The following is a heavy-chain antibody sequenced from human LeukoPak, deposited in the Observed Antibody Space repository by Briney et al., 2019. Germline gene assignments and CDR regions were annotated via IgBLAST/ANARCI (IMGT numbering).Heavy chain of an antibody. CDR2: INWNGGST. CDR1: GFTFEDYG. V-gene: IGHV3-20*04. Sequence: GGSLRLSCAASGFTFEDYGMSWVRQAPGKGLEWVSGINWNGGSTGYAHSVKGRFTISRDNAKNSLYLQMNSLRAEDTALYYCARDPAGYSGYDWGLYFDYWGKGTLVTVSS. J-gene: IGHJ4*02. D-gene: IGHD5-12*01. CDR3: ARDPAGYSGYDWGLYFDY.